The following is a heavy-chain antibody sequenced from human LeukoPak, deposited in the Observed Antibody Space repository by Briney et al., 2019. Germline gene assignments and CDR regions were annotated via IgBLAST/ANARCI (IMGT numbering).Heavy chain of an antibody. V-gene: IGHV1-2*02. CDR1: GYTFTGYY. D-gene: IGHD6-6*01. CDR2: INPNSGGT. J-gene: IGHJ5*02. CDR3: ARDRGSSSSLVWFDP. Sequence: ASVKVSCKASGYTFTGYYMHWVRQAPGQGLEWMGWINPNSGGTNYAQKFQGRVTMTRDTSISTAYMELSRLRSGDTAVYYCARDRGSSSSLVWFDPWGQGTLVTVSS.